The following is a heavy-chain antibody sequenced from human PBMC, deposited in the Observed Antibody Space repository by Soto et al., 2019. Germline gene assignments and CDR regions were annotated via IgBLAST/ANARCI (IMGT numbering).Heavy chain of an antibody. CDR2: INPNTGDT. Sequence: QVQLVQSGAEGKRPGASVKVSCKASGYSLSDYHIHWVRQAPGQGLEWMGRINPNTGDTDYAQNFEGSVTMTRDTSLSTAYMELNRLRSDDTAVYYCARESDFRDYRGFYFYAIDVWGQGTTVTVSS. J-gene: IGHJ6*02. D-gene: IGHD4-17*01. V-gene: IGHV1-2*06. CDR3: ARESDFRDYRGFYFYAIDV. CDR1: GYSLSDYH.